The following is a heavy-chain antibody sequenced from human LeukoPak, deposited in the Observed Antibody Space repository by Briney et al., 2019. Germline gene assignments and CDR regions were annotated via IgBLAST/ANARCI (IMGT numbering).Heavy chain of an antibody. V-gene: IGHV1-18*04. CDR2: ISAYNRDT. CDR3: ARDPSNTSGWSPYFDY. D-gene: IGHD6-13*01. J-gene: IGHJ4*02. CDR1: GYIYTNHG. Sequence: ASVMVSCKASGYIYTNHGITWVRQAPGQGLEWLGWISAYNRDTKYAQNFQGRVTLITESSTNTAYMELRSLKSDDTAVYYCARDPSNTSGWSPYFDYWGQGTLVTVSA.